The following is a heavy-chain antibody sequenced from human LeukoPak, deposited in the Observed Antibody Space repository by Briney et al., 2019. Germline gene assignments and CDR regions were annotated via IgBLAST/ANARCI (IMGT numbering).Heavy chain of an antibody. Sequence: GESLKISCKGSGYSFTSYWIGWVRQMPGKGLEWVGIIYPGDSDTRYSPSFQGQVTISADKSISTAYLQWSSLKASDTAMYYCARDYGSGAPYYYYGMDVWGQGTTVTVSS. CDR1: GYSFTSYW. CDR2: IYPGDSDT. D-gene: IGHD3-10*01. V-gene: IGHV5-51*01. J-gene: IGHJ6*02. CDR3: ARDYGSGAPYYYYGMDV.